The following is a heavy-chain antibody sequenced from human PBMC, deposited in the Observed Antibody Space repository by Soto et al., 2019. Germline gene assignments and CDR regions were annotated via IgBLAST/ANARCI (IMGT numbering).Heavy chain of an antibody. V-gene: IGHV1-69*13. D-gene: IGHD2-2*01. J-gene: IGHJ6*02. CDR3: AREKGVVPAARVRYGMDV. CDR2: IIPIFGTA. CDR1: GGTFSSNA. Sequence: GASVKLSCKDSGGTFSSNAISWVRQAPGQGLEWMGGIIPIFGTANYAQKFQGRVTITADESTSTAYMELRSLRSDDTAVYYCAREKGVVPAARVRYGMDVWGQGTTVTVSS.